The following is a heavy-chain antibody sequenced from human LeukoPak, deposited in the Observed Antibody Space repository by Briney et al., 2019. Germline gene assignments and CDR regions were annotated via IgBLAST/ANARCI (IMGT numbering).Heavy chain of an antibody. CDR1: GGSISSGSYY. V-gene: IGHV4-61*02. Sequence: PSQTLSLTCTVSGGSISSGSYYWSWIRRPAGKGLEWIGRIYTSGSTNYNPSLNSRVTISVDTSKNQFSLNLSSVTAADTAVYYCARGDYDFLDPWGQGTLVTVSS. CDR3: ARGDYDFLDP. D-gene: IGHD3-3*01. J-gene: IGHJ5*02. CDR2: IYTSGST.